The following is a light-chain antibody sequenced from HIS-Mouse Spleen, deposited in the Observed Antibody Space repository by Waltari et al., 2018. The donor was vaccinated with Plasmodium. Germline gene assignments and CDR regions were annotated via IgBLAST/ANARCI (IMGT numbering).Light chain of an antibody. CDR1: QSVSSSY. Sequence: VLTQSPGTLSLSQGQRATLSCRASQSVSSSYLAWYQQKPGQAPRLLIYGASSRATGIPDRFSGSGSGTDFTLTISRLEPEDFAVYYCQQYGSSPTFGGGTKVEIK. CDR2: GAS. CDR3: QQYGSSPT. V-gene: IGKV3-20*01. J-gene: IGKJ4*01.